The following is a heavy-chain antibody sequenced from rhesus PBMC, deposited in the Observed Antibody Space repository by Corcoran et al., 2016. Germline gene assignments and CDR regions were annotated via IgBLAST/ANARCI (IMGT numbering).Heavy chain of an antibody. D-gene: IGHD6-31*01. Sequence: QLQLQESGPGLVKPSETLSLTCAVSGGSISSNYWSWIRQPPGKGLEWIGRISGSGGSTDYNPSLKSRVNSSTDTSKNQVSLKLSSVTAADTAVYYCARDRRIAAAGTWFDYWGQGVLVTVSS. CDR3: ARDRRIAAAGTWFDY. V-gene: IGHV4-173*01. CDR2: ISGSGGST. J-gene: IGHJ4*01. CDR1: GGSISSNY.